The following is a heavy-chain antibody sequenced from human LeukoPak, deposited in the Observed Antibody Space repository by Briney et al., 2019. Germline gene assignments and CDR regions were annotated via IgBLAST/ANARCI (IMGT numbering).Heavy chain of an antibody. CDR3: EXXXXXXMYYFDY. CDR2: INPNSGGT. V-gene: IGHV1-2*02. J-gene: IGHJ4*02. Sequence: XXXGXXFTXXYMHWVRQAPGQGLEWMGWINPNSGGTNXAQKFQGRVTMTRDTSISTAYMELSRLRCGDTAVYYCEXXXXXXMYYFDYWGQGTLVTVSS. CDR1: GXXFTXXY.